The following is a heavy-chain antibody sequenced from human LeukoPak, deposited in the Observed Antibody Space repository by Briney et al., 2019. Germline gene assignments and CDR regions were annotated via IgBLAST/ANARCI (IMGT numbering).Heavy chain of an antibody. CDR2: ISGGSPTI. CDR3: ARVGAAGMGLYYYGMDV. D-gene: IGHD6-13*01. Sequence: GGSLRLSCAASGFTFSTYNMNWVRQAPGKGLEWVSYISGGSPTIYYADSVKGRFTISRDNAKNSLDLQMSSLRAEDTAVYYCARVGAAGMGLYYYGMDVWGQGTTVTVSS. V-gene: IGHV3-48*01. J-gene: IGHJ6*02. CDR1: GFTFSTYN.